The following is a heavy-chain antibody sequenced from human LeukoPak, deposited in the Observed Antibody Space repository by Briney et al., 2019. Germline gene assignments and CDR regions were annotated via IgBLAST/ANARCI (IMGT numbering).Heavy chain of an antibody. V-gene: IGHV4-61*05. CDR1: GGSISSSSYY. J-gene: IGHJ4*02. Sequence: SETLSLTCTVSGGSISSSSYYWGWIRQPPGKGLEWIGYIYYSGSTNYNPSLKSRVTISVVTSKNQFSLKLSSVTAADTAVYYCARVNMVRGVTIYYFDYWGQGTLVTVSS. CDR2: IYYSGST. D-gene: IGHD3-10*01. CDR3: ARVNMVRGVTIYYFDY.